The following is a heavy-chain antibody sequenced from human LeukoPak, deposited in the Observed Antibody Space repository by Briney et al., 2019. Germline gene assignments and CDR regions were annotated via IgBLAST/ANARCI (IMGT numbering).Heavy chain of an antibody. J-gene: IGHJ3*02. CDR2: ISSSSSYI. Sequence: KTGGSLRLSCAASGFTFSSYSMNWVRQAPGKGLEWVSSISSSSSYIYYADSVKGRFTISRDNAKNSLYLQMNSLRAEDTAVYYCARASWHDSSGYYSGEGAFDIWGQGTMVTVSS. CDR1: GFTFSSYS. CDR3: ARASWHDSSGYYSGEGAFDI. D-gene: IGHD3-22*01. V-gene: IGHV3-21*01.